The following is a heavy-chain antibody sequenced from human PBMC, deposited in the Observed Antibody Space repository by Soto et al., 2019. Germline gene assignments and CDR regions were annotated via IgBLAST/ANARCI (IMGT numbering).Heavy chain of an antibody. CDR1: GFTFSTYG. CDR2: TSRDGGLQ. CDR3: AKELHSNGYGAFFDF. V-gene: IGHV3-30*18. Sequence: QVQLVESGGGVVQPGRSLRLSCAASGFTFSTYGMQWVRQAPGKGLERVAVTSRDGGLQYYADSVKGRFTIARDNSKNTLYLQMNGLKAEDTAVYYCAKELHSNGYGAFFDFWGQGSLVTVSS. D-gene: IGHD5-18*01. J-gene: IGHJ4*02.